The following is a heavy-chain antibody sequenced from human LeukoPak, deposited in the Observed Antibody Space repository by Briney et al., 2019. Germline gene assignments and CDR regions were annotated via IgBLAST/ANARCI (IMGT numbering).Heavy chain of an antibody. CDR2: IYYSGST. CDR1: GGSISSGGYS. V-gene: IGHV4-31*03. D-gene: IGHD6-19*01. J-gene: IGHJ4*02. Sequence: SETLSLTCTVSGGSISSGGYSWSWNRQHPGKGLEWIGYIYYSGSTYYNPSLKSRVTISVDTSKNQFSLKLSSVTAADTAVYYCARDGGVYSSGWYEIDYWGQGTLVTVSS. CDR3: ARDGGVYSSGWYEIDY.